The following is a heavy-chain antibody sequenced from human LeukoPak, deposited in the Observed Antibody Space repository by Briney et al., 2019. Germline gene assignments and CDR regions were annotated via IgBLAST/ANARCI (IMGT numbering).Heavy chain of an antibody. J-gene: IGHJ4*02. CDR2: INHSGST. V-gene: IGHV4-34*01. CDR3: ARDQRSLDY. CDR1: GGSFSGYY. Sequence: SETVSLTCAVYGGSFSGYYWSWIRQPPGKGLEWIGEINHSGSTNYNPSLKSRVTISVDTSKNQFSLKLSSVTAADTAVYYCARDQRSLDYWGQGTLVTVSS.